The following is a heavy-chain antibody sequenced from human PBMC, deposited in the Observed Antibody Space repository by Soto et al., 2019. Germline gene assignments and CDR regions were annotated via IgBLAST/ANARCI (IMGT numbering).Heavy chain of an antibody. CDR1: AGSISSGSYY. CDR3: ARPRFSDGSGSFVDY. CDR2: IYYSGST. J-gene: IGHJ4*02. Sequence: PSETLSLTCTVSAGSISSGSYYLGWVRPPPGERLERMVSIYYSGSTYYNPSLKSRVTISVDTSKNQFSLKLSSVTAADTAVYYCARPRFSDGSGSFVDYWGQGTLVTVSS. V-gene: IGHV4-39*01. D-gene: IGHD3-10*01.